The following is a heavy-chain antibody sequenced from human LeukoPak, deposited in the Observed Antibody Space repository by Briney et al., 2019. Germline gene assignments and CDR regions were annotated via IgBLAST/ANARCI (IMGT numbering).Heavy chain of an antibody. CDR2: IYYTGST. Sequence: SETLSLTCTVSGGSISSFYWSWVRQPPGEGLEWIGYIYYTGSTKSNPSLKSRVTISVDTSKNQFSLKLSSVTAADTAVYYCARRAGTMGGNCFEHWGQGTLVTVSS. D-gene: IGHD2-15*01. CDR1: GGSISSFY. CDR3: ARRAGTMGGNCFEH. V-gene: IGHV4-59*08. J-gene: IGHJ4*02.